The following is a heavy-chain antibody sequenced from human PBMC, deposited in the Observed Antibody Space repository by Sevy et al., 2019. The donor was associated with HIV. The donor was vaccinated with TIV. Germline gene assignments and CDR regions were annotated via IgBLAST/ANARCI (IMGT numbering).Heavy chain of an antibody. V-gene: IGHV3-21*01. CDR2: ISFSSRYM. Sequence: GGSLRISCSASGFIFSSYTMNWVRQAPGKGLEWVSSISFSSRYMNYADSVKGRFTISRNNAKNSLYLQMNSLRAEDTAIYYCVRVSDNWDGDFDYWGQGTLVTVSS. D-gene: IGHD1-1*01. J-gene: IGHJ4*02. CDR1: GFIFSSYT. CDR3: VRVSDNWDGDFDY.